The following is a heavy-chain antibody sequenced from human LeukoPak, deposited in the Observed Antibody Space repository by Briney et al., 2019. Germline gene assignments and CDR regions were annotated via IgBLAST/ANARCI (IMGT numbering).Heavy chain of an antibody. Sequence: ASVKVSCKASGGTFSSYAISWVRQAPGQGLEWMGRIIPILGIANYAQKFQGRVTITADKSTSTAYMELSSLRSEDTAVYYCARVPGIAVAGTEDLFDYGGQGTLVTVSS. J-gene: IGHJ4*02. D-gene: IGHD6-19*01. CDR2: IIPILGIA. CDR1: GGTFSSYA. CDR3: ARVPGIAVAGTEDLFDY. V-gene: IGHV1-69*04.